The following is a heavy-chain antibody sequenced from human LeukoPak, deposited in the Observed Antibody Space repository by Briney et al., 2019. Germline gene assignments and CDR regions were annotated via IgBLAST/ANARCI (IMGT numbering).Heavy chain of an antibody. J-gene: IGHJ4*02. D-gene: IGHD5-18*01. CDR2: INHSGST. Sequence: SETLSLTCAVYGGSFSGYYWSWIRQPPGKGLEWIGEINHSGSTNCNPSLKSRVTISVDTSKNQFSLKLSSVTAADTAVYYCARDRRGYSYGYFDYWGQGTLVTVSS. CDR1: GGSFSGYY. V-gene: IGHV4-34*01. CDR3: ARDRRGYSYGYFDY.